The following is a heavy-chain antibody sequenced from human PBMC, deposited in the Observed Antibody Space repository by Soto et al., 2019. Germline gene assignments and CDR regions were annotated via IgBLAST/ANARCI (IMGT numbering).Heavy chain of an antibody. Sequence: ASVKVSCKASGGTFSSYAISWVRQAPGQGLEWMGGISPIFGTANYAQKFQGRVTITADESTSTAYMELRSLRSEDTAVYYCAKVGIAAAGTPFDYWGQGTLVTVSS. V-gene: IGHV1-69*13. D-gene: IGHD6-13*01. CDR1: GGTFSSYA. J-gene: IGHJ4*02. CDR2: ISPIFGTA. CDR3: AKVGIAAAGTPFDY.